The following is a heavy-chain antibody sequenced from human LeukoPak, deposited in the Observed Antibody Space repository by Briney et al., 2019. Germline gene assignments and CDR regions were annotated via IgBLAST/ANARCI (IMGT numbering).Heavy chain of an antibody. CDR3: ARDFVPYGMDV. CDR2: ISSSSKYI. CDR1: GFTFSSYS. Sequence: GGSLRLSCAASGFTFSSYSMNWVRQAPGKGLEWVASISSSSKYISYTDSLKGRFTISRDNAKNSLYLQMNSLRAEDTAVYYCARDFVPYGMDVWGQGTTVTVSS. J-gene: IGHJ6*02. V-gene: IGHV3-21*01.